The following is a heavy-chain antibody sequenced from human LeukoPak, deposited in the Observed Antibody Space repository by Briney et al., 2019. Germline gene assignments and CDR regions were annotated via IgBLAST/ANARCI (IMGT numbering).Heavy chain of an antibody. J-gene: IGHJ3*02. Sequence: PGGSLRLSCAASGFTFSSYTMSWVRQASGKGLEWVSGISGSGDSSYYADSVKGRFTISRDNSKNTLYLQMNSLRAEDTAVYYCARVISGSYLDAFDIWGQGTMVTVSS. CDR3: ARVISGSYLDAFDI. D-gene: IGHD1-26*01. CDR2: ISGSGDSS. CDR1: GFTFSSYT. V-gene: IGHV3-23*01.